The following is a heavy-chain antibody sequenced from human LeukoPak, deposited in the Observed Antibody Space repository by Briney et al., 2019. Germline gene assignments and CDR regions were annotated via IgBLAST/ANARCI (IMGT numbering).Heavy chain of an antibody. CDR1: GGTFSSYA. D-gene: IGHD6-19*01. Sequence: SVKVSCKASGGTFSSYAISWVRQAPGQGLEWMGRIIPILGIANYAQKFQGRVTITADKSTSTAYMELSSLRSEDTAVYYCARVSHIAVALIDYWGQGTLVTVSS. J-gene: IGHJ4*02. CDR2: IIPILGIA. V-gene: IGHV1-69*04. CDR3: ARVSHIAVALIDY.